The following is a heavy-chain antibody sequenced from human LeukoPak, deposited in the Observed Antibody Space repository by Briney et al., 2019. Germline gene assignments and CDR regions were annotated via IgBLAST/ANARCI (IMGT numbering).Heavy chain of an antibody. CDR1: GYTFTSYD. CDR3: ARDNGGTAMAYYYYYMDV. Sequence: ASVKVSCKASGYTFTSYDINWVRQATGQGLEWMGWMNPNSGNTGYAQKFQGRVTMTRNTSISTAYMELSSLRSEDTAVYYCARDNGGTAMAYYYYYMDVWGKGTTVTVSS. V-gene: IGHV1-8*01. D-gene: IGHD5-18*01. J-gene: IGHJ6*03. CDR2: MNPNSGNT.